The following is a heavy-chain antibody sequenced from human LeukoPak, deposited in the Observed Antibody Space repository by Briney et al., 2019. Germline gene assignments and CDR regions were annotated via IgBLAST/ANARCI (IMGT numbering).Heavy chain of an antibody. CDR2: ISGSGGST. Sequence: PGGSLRLSCAASGFTFSNYGMSWVRQAPGKGLEWVSAISGSGGSTYYADSVKGRFTISRDNSKNTLYLQMNSLRAEDTAVYYCATRGSGYFALWYFDLWGRGSLVTVSS. CDR1: GFTFSNYG. J-gene: IGHJ2*01. CDR3: ATRGSGYFALWYFDL. D-gene: IGHD3-22*01. V-gene: IGHV3-23*01.